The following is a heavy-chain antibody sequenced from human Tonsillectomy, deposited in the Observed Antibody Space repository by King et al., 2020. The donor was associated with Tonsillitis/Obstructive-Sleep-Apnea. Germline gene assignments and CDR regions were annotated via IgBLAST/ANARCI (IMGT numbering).Heavy chain of an antibody. CDR3: AAVSFWSGYYSFDY. CDR1: GFTFTSSA. J-gene: IGHJ4*02. D-gene: IGHD3-3*01. Sequence: QLVQSGPEVKKPGTSVKVSCKASGFTFTSSAVQWGRQARGQRLEWIGWIVVGSGNTNYAQKFQERVTITRDMSTSHAYMELSSLRSEDTAVYYCAAVSFWSGYYSFDYWGQGTLVTVSS. CDR2: IVVGSGNT. V-gene: IGHV1-58*01.